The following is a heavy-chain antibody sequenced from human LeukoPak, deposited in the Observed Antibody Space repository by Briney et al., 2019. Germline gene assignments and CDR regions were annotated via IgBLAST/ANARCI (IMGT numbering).Heavy chain of an antibody. J-gene: IGHJ4*02. CDR3: AKGSLGSWYYFDY. D-gene: IGHD6-13*01. V-gene: IGHV3-23*01. CDR1: GFTFGSSA. CDR2: FSRSGPDT. Sequence: GGSLRLSCAASGFTFGSSAMSWVRQAPGKGPEWVSTFSRSGPDTYCADSVKGRFTIFRDNSKNTLYLQMNSLRAEDTAVYYCAKGSLGSWYYFDYWGQGTLVTVSS.